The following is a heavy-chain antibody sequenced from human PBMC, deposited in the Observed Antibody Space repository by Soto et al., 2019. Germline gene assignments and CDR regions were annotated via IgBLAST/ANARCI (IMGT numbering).Heavy chain of an antibody. CDR3: ARTYGDYVDY. J-gene: IGHJ4*02. V-gene: IGHV4-59*08. D-gene: IGHD4-17*01. CDR2: IYYSGST. Sequence: QVQLQESGPGLVKPSETLSLTCTVSGGSISNYYWSWVRQPPGKGLECIVYIYYSGSTNYNPTLKSRITISVDKSQNQFSLKLSSVTAADTAVYYCARTYGDYVDYWGQGTLVTVSS. CDR1: GGSISNYY.